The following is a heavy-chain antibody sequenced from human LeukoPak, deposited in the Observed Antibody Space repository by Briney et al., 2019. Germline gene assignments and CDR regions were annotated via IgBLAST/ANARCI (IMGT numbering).Heavy chain of an antibody. CDR1: GGTFSSYT. V-gene: IGHV1-69*04. J-gene: IGHJ4*02. Sequence: ASVKVSCKASGGTFSSYTISWERQAPGQGLEWMGRIIPILGIANYAQKFQGRVTITADKSTSTAYMELSSLRSEDTAVYYCARDGWNDFWSGEPFDYWGQGTLVTVSS. CDR2: IIPILGIA. CDR3: ARDGWNDFWSGEPFDY. D-gene: IGHD3-3*01.